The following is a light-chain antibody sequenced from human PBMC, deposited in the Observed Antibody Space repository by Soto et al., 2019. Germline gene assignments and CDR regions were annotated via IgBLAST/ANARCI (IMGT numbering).Light chain of an antibody. J-gene: IGKJ4*01. V-gene: IGKV3-11*01. CDR3: QQRSNWLN. Sequence: EIVLTQSPATLSLSPGERATLSCRASQSVSSYLAWYQQKPGQAPRLLIYDTSNSATGIPARFSGSGSETDFPLPISSLEPEDFAVYYCQQRSNWLNFGGGTKVEIK. CDR1: QSVSSY. CDR2: DTS.